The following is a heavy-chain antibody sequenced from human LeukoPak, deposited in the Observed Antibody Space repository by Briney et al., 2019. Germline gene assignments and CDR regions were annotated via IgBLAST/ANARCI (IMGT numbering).Heavy chain of an antibody. V-gene: IGHV4-61*01. CDR3: ASTYYYDSSGYFQH. D-gene: IGHD3-22*01. J-gene: IGHJ1*01. CDR2: IYYSGST. Sequence: SETLSLTCAVSGGSVSSGSYYWSWIRQPPGKGLDWFGYIYYSGSTNYNPFLKSRVTISVDTSKNQFSLKLSSVTAADTAVYYCASTYYYDSSGYFQHWGQGTLVTVSS. CDR1: GGSVSSGSYY.